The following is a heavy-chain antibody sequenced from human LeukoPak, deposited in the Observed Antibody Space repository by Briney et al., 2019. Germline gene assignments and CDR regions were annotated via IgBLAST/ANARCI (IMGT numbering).Heavy chain of an antibody. J-gene: IGHJ5*02. V-gene: IGHV3-21*01. CDR2: ISSSSSHM. CDR3: ARDLRGDSSGGA. D-gene: IGHD3-22*01. CDR1: GFTFSSYD. Sequence: PGGSLRLSCAASGFTFSSYDMNWVRQAPGKGLEWVSSISSSSSHMYYADSVKGRFTISRENAKNSLYLQMNSLRAEDTAVYYCARDLRGDSSGGAWGQGTLVTVSS.